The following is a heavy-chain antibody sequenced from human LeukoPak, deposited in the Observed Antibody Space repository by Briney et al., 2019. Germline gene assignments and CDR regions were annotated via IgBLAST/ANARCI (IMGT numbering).Heavy chain of an antibody. V-gene: IGHV4-34*01. Sequence: SETLSLTCAVYGGSFSGYYWSWIRQPPVKGLEWIGEINHSGSTNYNPSLKSRVTISVDTSKNQFSLKLSSVTAADTAVYYCAREVVVITRSYYYYGMDVWGQGTTVTVSS. CDR1: GGSFSGYY. D-gene: IGHD3-22*01. CDR3: AREVVVITRSYYYYGMDV. CDR2: INHSGST. J-gene: IGHJ6*02.